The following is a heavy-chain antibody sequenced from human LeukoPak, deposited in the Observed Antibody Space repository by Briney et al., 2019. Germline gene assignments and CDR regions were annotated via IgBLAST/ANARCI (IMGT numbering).Heavy chain of an antibody. V-gene: IGHV4-4*07. D-gene: IGHD5-24*01. Sequence: SETLSHTSTVTGGSIRTHYWSWIRPPGGKGLAGMGRLSSTGCNNYTRSLKSRVTMSVDTSKNQFSLKLSSVTAADTAVYYCAREVEMATQFDYWGQGTLVTVSS. J-gene: IGHJ4*02. CDR1: GGSIRTHY. CDR3: AREVEMATQFDY. CDR2: LSSTGCN.